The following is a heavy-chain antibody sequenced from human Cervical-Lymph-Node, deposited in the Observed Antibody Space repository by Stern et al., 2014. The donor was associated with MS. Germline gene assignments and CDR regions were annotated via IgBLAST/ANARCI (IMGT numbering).Heavy chain of an antibody. CDR3: AREGGGIEPLYYYGMDV. Sequence: VHLVESGGGLVKPGGSLRLSCAASGFTFSDYYMSWIRQAPGKGLEWVSYISRRGSTICYPDSVKGRFTISRDNAKNSLYLQRNSRRAEDTAVYYCAREGGGIEPLYYYGMDVWGQGTTVTVSS. CDR2: ISRRGSTI. V-gene: IGHV3-11*01. D-gene: IGHD3-16*01. CDR1: GFTFSDYY. J-gene: IGHJ6*02.